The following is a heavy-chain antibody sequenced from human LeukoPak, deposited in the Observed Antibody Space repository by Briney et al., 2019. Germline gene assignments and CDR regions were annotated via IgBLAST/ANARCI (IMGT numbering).Heavy chain of an antibody. Sequence: GRSLRLPCAASGFTFSSYGMHWVRQAPGKGLEWVAVISYDGSNKYYADSVKGRFTISRDNSKNTVYLQMNSLRAEDTAVYYCAKQGGSGWNYYYGMDVWGKGTTVTVSS. D-gene: IGHD6-19*01. CDR3: AKQGGSGWNYYYGMDV. J-gene: IGHJ6*04. CDR2: ISYDGSNK. V-gene: IGHV3-30*18. CDR1: GFTFSSYG.